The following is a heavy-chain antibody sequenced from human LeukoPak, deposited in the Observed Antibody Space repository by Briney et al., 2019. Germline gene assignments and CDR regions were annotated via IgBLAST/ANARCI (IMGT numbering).Heavy chain of an antibody. J-gene: IGHJ6*03. CDR3: VRDRREFGDHYMDV. CDR1: GDSISSQY. D-gene: IGHD3-10*01. Sequence: SETLSLTCTVSGDSISSQYWSWIRQPPGKGLEWIGYVYYTGSTNYNPSLKSRVTISVDTSKTQFSLKLNSVTAADTAVYYCVRDRREFGDHYMDVWGEGTTVTVSS. CDR2: VYYTGST. V-gene: IGHV4-59*11.